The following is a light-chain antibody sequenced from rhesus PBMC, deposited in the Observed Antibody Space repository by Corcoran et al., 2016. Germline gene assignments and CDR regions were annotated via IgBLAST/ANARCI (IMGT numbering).Light chain of an antibody. Sequence: DIQMTQSPSSLSASVGDTVTITCRASQGISIHLAWYQQKPGKVPKLLIYYASPLQSEVPSKFSGSGSGTDFTLTISSLQPGDFASYYCQHGYGTPPTFGQGTKVAIK. CDR2: YAS. CDR1: QGISIH. J-gene: IGKJ1*01. V-gene: IGKV1-25*01. CDR3: QHGYGTPPT.